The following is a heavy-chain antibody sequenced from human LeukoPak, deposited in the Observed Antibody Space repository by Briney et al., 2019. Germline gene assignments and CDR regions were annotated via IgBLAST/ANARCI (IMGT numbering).Heavy chain of an antibody. CDR2: IYPGDSDT. CDR3: ARPNSSGWWTRGAFDI. V-gene: IGHV5-51*01. D-gene: IGHD6-19*01. J-gene: IGHJ3*02. CDR1: GYSFTSYW. Sequence: GESLKISCKGSGYSFTSYWIGWVRQMPGKGLEWMGIIYPGDSDTRYSPSFQGQVTISADKSISTAYLQWSSLKASDTAMYYCARPNSSGWWTRGAFDIWGQGTMVTVSS.